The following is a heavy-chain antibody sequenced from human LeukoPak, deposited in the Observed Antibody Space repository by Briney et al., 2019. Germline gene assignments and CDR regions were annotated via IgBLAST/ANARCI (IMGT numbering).Heavy chain of an antibody. J-gene: IGHJ4*02. V-gene: IGHV4-61*02. D-gene: IGHD3-10*01. Sequence: SETLSLTCTVSGGSISSGSYYWSWIRQPAGKGLEWIGRIYTSGSTNYNPSLKSRVTMSVDTSKNQFSLKLNSVTAADTAVYYCARDQSSGSYYDYWGQGTLVTVSS. CDR1: GGSISSGSYY. CDR2: IYTSGST. CDR3: ARDQSSGSYYDY.